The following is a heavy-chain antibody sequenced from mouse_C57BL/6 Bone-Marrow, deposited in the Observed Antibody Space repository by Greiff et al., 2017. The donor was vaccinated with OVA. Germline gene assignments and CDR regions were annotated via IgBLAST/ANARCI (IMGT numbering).Heavy chain of an antibody. V-gene: IGHV1-69*01. Sequence: QVQLQQPGAELVMPGASVKLSCKASGYTFTSYWMHWVKQRPGQGLEWIGEIDPSDSYTNYNQKFKGKSTLTVDKSSSTAYMQLSSLPSEDSAIYGWASYYGYFDVWGTGTTVTVSS. CDR3: ASYYGYFDV. CDR2: IDPSDSYT. CDR1: GYTFTSYW. J-gene: IGHJ1*03.